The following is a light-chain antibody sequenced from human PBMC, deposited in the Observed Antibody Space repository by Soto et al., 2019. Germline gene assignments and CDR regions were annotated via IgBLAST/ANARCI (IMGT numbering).Light chain of an antibody. CDR1: ESVSDN. CDR2: GAS. CDR3: QQYHHSPPYT. J-gene: IGKJ2*01. Sequence: DIVMTQSPATLSVSPGETATLSCRASESVSDNLAWYQQKPGQAPRLLIYGASTRATGIPARFSGSGSGTEFTLTISSLQSEDFAVYSCQQYHHSPPYTFGQGTELEIK. V-gene: IGKV3D-15*01.